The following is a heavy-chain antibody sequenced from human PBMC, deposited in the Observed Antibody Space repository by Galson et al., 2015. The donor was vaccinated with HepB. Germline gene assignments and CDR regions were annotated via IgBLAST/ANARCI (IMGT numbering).Heavy chain of an antibody. CDR3: ARLSPVSGIYDYVWGSYRHFDY. V-gene: IGHV5-51*01. CDR1: GYSFTSYW. D-gene: IGHD3-16*02. CDR2: IYPGDSDT. J-gene: IGHJ4*02. Sequence: QSGAEVKKPGESLKISCKGSGYSFTSYWIDWVRQMPGKGLEWMGIIYPGDSDTRYSPSFQGQVTISADKSISTAYLQWSSLKASDTAMYYCARLSPVSGIYDYVWGSYRHFDYWGQGTLVTVSS.